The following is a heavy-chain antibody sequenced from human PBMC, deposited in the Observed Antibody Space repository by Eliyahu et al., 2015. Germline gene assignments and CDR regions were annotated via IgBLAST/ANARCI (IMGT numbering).Heavy chain of an antibody. J-gene: IGHJ4*02. CDR2: IYTSGST. Sequence: QVQLQESGPGLVKPSETLSLTCTVSGGSISGYYWSWIRQPPGKGLEWIGYIYTSGSTNHNPSLKSRVTISVDTSKNQFSLKLSSVTAADTAVYYCARVAATIDYWGQGTLVTVSS. CDR3: ARVAATIDY. V-gene: IGHV4-4*09. CDR1: GGSISGYY. D-gene: IGHD1-26*01.